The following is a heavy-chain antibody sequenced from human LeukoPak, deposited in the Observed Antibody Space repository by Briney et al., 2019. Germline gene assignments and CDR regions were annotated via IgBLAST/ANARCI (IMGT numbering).Heavy chain of an antibody. V-gene: IGHV3-21*01. CDR2: ISSSSSYI. CDR3: AKGDGGTHDSSGWVDYFDH. J-gene: IGHJ4*02. Sequence: GGSLRLSCAASGFTFSSYSMNWVRQAPGKGLEWVSSISSSSSYIYYADSVKGRFTISRDNAKNSLYLQMNSLRAEDTAVYYCAKGDGGTHDSSGWVDYFDHWGQGTLVTVSS. CDR1: GFTFSSYS. D-gene: IGHD3-22*01.